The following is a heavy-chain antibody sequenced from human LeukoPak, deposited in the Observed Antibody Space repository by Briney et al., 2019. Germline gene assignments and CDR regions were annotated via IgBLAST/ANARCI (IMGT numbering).Heavy chain of an antibody. J-gene: IGHJ3*02. CDR1: GFTFNDYW. CDR3: ARGGATTFGLWGNAFDI. D-gene: IGHD3-3*01. V-gene: IGHV3-7*01. CDR2: IKQDGSEK. Sequence: GGSLRLSCAASGFTFNDYWMTWVRQAPGKGLEWVASIKQDGSEKYYVDSVKGRFTISRDNAKNSLYLQMNSLRAEDTAVYYCARGGATTFGLWGNAFDIWGQGTMVTVSS.